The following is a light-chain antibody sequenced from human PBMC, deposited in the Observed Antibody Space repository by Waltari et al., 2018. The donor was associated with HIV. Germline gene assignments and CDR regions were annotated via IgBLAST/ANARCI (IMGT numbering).Light chain of an antibody. Sequence: QSALTQPASVSGSPGQSITISCTGTSSAVGCYNYLSWYQQHPGKAPKLMIYEVSNRPSGVSNRFSGSKSGNTASLTISGLQAEDEADYYCSSYTSSSTPYVVFGGGTKLTVL. CDR3: SSYTSSSTPYVV. V-gene: IGLV2-14*01. CDR1: SSAVGCYNY. J-gene: IGLJ2*01. CDR2: EVS.